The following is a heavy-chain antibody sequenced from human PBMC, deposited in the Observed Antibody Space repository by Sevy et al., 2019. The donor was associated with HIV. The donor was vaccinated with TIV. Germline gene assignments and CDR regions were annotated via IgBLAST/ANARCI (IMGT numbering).Heavy chain of an antibody. CDR1: GFTFSSYW. V-gene: IGHV3-74*01. CDR2: VNTDGSST. Sequence: GGSLRLSCAASGFTFSSYWMHWVRQAPGKGLVWVSRVNTDGSSTYYADSVKGRFTISRDNAKNTLYLQMNSLRAEDTAGYYGSSGGAAGVYGYWGQGTLVTVSS. J-gene: IGHJ4*02. CDR3: SSGGAAGVYGY. D-gene: IGHD6-13*01.